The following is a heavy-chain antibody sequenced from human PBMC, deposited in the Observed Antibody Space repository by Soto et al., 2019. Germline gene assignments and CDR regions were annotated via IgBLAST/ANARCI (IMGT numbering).Heavy chain of an antibody. CDR1: GGSIRDYF. D-gene: IGHD4-17*01. Sequence: QVQLQESGPGLVKPSETLSLTCTVSGGSIRDYFWTWIRQPPGKGLEWIGYIYYSGRTNYNPSLTSRVSRSVDTSKNHFSLQLRSVTAADTAVYYCARVGGDDFGDSGGFDYWGQRTLVTVSS. V-gene: IGHV4-59*01. J-gene: IGHJ4*02. CDR3: ARVGGDDFGDSGGFDY. CDR2: IYYSGRT.